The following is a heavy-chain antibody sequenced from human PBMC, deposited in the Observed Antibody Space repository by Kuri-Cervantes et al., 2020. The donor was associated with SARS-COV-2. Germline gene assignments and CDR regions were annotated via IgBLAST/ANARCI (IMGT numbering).Heavy chain of an antibody. J-gene: IGHJ4*02. CDR1: GGSLSGNF. CDR3: ARLDSNGPDY. D-gene: IGHD4-11*01. V-gene: IGHV4-34*01. CDR2: INHSGNT. Sequence: SETLSLTCAVYGGSLSGNFWSWIRQPPGKGLEWIGEINHSGNTNYNPSLKSRVTISVDTSKNQFSLNLTSVTAADTALYYCARLDSNGPDYWGQGTLVTVSS.